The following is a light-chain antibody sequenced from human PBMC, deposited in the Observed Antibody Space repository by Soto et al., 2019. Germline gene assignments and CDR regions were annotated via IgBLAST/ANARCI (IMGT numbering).Light chain of an antibody. CDR1: QSVSSNY. V-gene: IGKV3-20*01. J-gene: IGKJ2*03. CDR2: ATS. Sequence: EIVLTQSPGTLSLSPGDRVTLSCRASQSVSSNYLAWYQQKPGQAPRLLIYATSSRATGIPDRFSGSGSGTDFTLTISRLEPEEFAMCYCQQYGDYNSPRYSFGQGTRLEI. CDR3: QQYGDYNSPRYS.